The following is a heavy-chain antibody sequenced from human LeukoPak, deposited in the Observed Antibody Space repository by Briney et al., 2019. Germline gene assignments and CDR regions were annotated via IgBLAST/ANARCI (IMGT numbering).Heavy chain of an antibody. V-gene: IGHV3-9*01. CDR2: ISWNSGSI. J-gene: IGHJ4*02. CDR3: AKDISHYGSGSTHFDY. CDR1: GFTFDDYA. D-gene: IGHD3-10*01. Sequence: QPGRSLRLSCAASGFTFDDYAMHWVRQAPGKGLEWVSGISWNSGSIGYADSVKVRFTISRDNAKNSLYLQMNSLRAEDTALYYCAKDISHYGSGSTHFDYWGQGTLVTVSS.